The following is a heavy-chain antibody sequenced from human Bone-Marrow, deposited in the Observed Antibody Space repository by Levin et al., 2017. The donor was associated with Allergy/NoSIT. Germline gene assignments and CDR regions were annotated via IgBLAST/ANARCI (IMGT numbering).Heavy chain of an antibody. CDR2: IKQDGSEK. Sequence: GESLKISCAASGFTFSSYWMSWVRQAPGKGLEWVANIKQDGSEKYYVDSVKGRFTISRDNAKNSLYLQMNSLRAEDTAVYYCVREQGVIMYYFYYYMDVWGKGTTVTVSS. CDR1: GFTFSSYW. V-gene: IGHV3-7*03. J-gene: IGHJ6*03. D-gene: IGHD3-10*01. CDR3: VREQGVIMYYFYYYMDV.